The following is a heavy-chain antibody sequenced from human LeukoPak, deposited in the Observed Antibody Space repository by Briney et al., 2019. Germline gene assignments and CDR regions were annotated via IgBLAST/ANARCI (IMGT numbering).Heavy chain of an antibody. J-gene: IGHJ3*02. V-gene: IGHV5-51*01. CDR1: ANTFTDYW. CDR3: ARHGDSSGYRDAFDI. D-gene: IGHD3-22*01. Sequence: GESLKISCKTSANTFTDYWIAWVRQMPGRGLEWMGIIYPGDSDTKYSPSFQGQVTISADKSISTAYLQWSSLKASDTAMYYCARHGDSSGYRDAFDIWGQGTMVTVSS. CDR2: IYPGDSDT.